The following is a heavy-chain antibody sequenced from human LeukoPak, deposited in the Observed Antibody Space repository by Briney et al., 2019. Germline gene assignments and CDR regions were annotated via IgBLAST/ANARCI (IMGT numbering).Heavy chain of an antibody. CDR3: AKITVASLWSFDY. Sequence: GGSLRLSCAASGFTFSSYSMNWVRQAPGKGLEWVSSISSSSSYIYYADSVKGRFTISRDNSKNTLYLQMNSLRAEDTAVYYCAKITVASLWSFDYWGQGTLVTVSS. J-gene: IGHJ4*02. CDR1: GFTFSSYS. CDR2: ISSSSSYI. D-gene: IGHD1-20*01. V-gene: IGHV3-21*01.